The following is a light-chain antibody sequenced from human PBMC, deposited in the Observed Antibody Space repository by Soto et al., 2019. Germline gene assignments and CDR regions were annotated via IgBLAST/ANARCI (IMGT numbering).Light chain of an antibody. CDR1: SSNIGSNT. V-gene: IGLV1-44*01. CDR3: AAWNDSKNGYV. CDR2: SNN. J-gene: IGLJ1*01. Sequence: QPVLTQPPSASGTPGQRITISCSGSSSNIGSNTVNWHQQLPGTTPKLLIYSNNQRPSGVPDRFSGSKSGTSASLAMSGLQSEDEDDYYCAAWNDSKNGYVLGTGTKVTVL.